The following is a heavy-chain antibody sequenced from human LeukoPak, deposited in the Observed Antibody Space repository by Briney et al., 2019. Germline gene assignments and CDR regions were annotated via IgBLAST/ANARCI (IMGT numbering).Heavy chain of an antibody. CDR2: ISASGGST. Sequence: GGSLRLSCAASGFTFSIYAMSWVRHAPGKGLELVSSISASGGSTYDADSVKGRFTISRDISKNTLYLQMNSLRAEDTAVYYCAKSGSGSYGYYFDYWGQGTLVTVSS. V-gene: IGHV3-23*01. CDR1: GFTFSIYA. J-gene: IGHJ4*02. CDR3: AKSGSGSYGYYFDY. D-gene: IGHD6-19*01.